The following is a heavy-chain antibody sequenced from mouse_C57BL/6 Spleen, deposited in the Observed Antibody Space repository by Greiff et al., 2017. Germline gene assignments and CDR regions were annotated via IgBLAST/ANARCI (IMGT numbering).Heavy chain of an antibody. CDR1: GYAFTNYL. CDR3: ARSAWDRAWFAY. CDR2: INPGSGGT. V-gene: IGHV1-54*01. J-gene: IGHJ3*01. Sequence: QVQLQQSGAELVRPGTSVKVSCKASGYAFTNYLIEWVKQRPGQGLEWIGVINPGSGGTNYNEKFKGKATLTADKSSSTAYMQLSSLTSEDSAVYFCARSAWDRAWFAYWGQGTLVTVSA. D-gene: IGHD3-3*01.